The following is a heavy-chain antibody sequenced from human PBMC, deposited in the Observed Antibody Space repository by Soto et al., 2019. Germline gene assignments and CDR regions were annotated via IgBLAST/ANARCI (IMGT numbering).Heavy chain of an antibody. J-gene: IGHJ4*02. V-gene: IGHV4-31*03. CDR2: IYYSGST. CDR3: ARLRRASITFGGVIVIPPDY. D-gene: IGHD3-16*02. CDR1: GGSISSGGYY. Sequence: QVQLQESGPGLVKPSQTLSLTCTVSGGSISSGGYYWSWIRQHPGKGLEWIGYIYYSGSTYYNPSHKNRVTISVDTSKNQFSLKLSSVTAADTAVYYCARLRRASITFGGVIVIPPDYWGQGTLVTVSS.